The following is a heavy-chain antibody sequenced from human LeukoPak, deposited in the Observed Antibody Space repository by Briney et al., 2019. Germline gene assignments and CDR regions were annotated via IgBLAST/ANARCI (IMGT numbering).Heavy chain of an antibody. CDR1: GFTFDDYA. CDR3: AKDPIRYFDSSYFDY. J-gene: IGHJ4*02. V-gene: IGHV3-43D*03. Sequence: PGGSLRLSCAASGFTFDDYAMHWVRQAPGKGLEWVSLISWDGGSTYYADSVKGRFTISRDNSKNSLYLQMNSLRAEDTALYYHAKDPIRYFDSSYFDYWGQGTLVTVSS. CDR2: ISWDGGST. D-gene: IGHD3-9*01.